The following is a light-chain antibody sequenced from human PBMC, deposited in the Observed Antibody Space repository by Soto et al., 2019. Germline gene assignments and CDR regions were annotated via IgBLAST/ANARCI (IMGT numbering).Light chain of an antibody. CDR2: VAS. CDR1: QSVNQK. Sequence: EVVLTQSPATLSVSPGEIATLSCRASQSVNQKLGWYQQKPCLAPRLLIYVASYRATGIPGRFSGSGSETDYTLTISNLQPVDSAVYYCQQFNKWPHTFGRGTRLEIK. V-gene: IGKV3-15*01. J-gene: IGKJ2*01. CDR3: QQFNKWPHT.